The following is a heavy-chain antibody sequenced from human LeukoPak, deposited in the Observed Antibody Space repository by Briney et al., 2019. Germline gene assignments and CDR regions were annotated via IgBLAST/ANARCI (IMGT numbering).Heavy chain of an antibody. V-gene: IGHV5-51*01. D-gene: IGHD5-24*01. CDR3: ARVPPGRDGYNRFDY. CDR2: IYPGDSDT. Sequence: GESLKISCKGSGYSFTSYWIGWVRQMPGKDLEWMGIIYPGDSDTRYSPSFQGQVTISADKSISTAYLQWSSLKASDTAMYYCARVPPGRDGYNRFDYWGQGTLVTVSS. J-gene: IGHJ4*02. CDR1: GYSFTSYW.